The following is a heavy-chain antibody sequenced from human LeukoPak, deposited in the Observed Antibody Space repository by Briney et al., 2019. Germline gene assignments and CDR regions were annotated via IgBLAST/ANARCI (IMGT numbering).Heavy chain of an antibody. J-gene: IGHJ6*03. Sequence: GGSLRLSCAASGFTFSNAWMSWVRQAPGKGLEWVSVIYSGGSTYYADSVKGRFTISRDNSKNTLYLQMNSLRAEDTAVYYCAREKTGFGMDYYYYYMDVWGKGTTVTISS. CDR3: AREKTGFGMDYYYYYMDV. D-gene: IGHD1-14*01. V-gene: IGHV3-53*01. CDR2: IYSGGST. CDR1: GFTFSNAW.